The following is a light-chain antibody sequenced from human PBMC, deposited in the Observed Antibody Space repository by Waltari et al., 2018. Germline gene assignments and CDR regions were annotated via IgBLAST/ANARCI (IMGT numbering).Light chain of an antibody. V-gene: IGLV7-46*01. Sequence: QAVVTQEPSLTVSPGGTVTLTCGSSTGAVTSGHYPYWFQQKPGQAPRALIYDADIRHPWAPARFSGSLRGVKAALTLSGAQPEDEAEYYCLLYYSGARVFGGGTKLTVL. J-gene: IGLJ3*02. CDR2: DAD. CDR3: LLYYSGARV. CDR1: TGAVTSGHY.